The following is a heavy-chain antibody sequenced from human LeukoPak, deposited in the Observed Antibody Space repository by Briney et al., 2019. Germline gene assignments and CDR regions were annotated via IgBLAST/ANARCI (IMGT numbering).Heavy chain of an antibody. V-gene: IGHV4-30-2*01. Sequence: PSETLSLTCTVSGGSISSGGYYWSWIRQPPGKGLEWIGYIYHSGSTYYNPSLKSRVTISVDRSKNQFSLKLSSVTAADTAVYYRARAPPPPLLEWLLYFDYWGQGTLVTVSS. CDR2: IYHSGST. CDR1: GGSISSGGYY. J-gene: IGHJ4*02. D-gene: IGHD3-3*01. CDR3: ARAPPPPLLEWLLYFDY.